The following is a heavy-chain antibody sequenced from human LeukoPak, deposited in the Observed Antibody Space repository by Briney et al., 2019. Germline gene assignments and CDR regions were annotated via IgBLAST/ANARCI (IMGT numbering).Heavy chain of an antibody. CDR3: ARAQYVLLWYGDWYFDL. Sequence: GGSLRLSCAASGFTFSSYWMHWVRQAPGKGLVWVSRINSDGSSTSYADSVKGRFTISRDNAKNTLYMQMNSLRAEDTAVYYCARAQYVLLWYGDWYFDLWGRGTLVTVSS. CDR1: GFTFSSYW. J-gene: IGHJ2*01. V-gene: IGHV3-74*01. CDR2: INSDGSST. D-gene: IGHD3-10*01.